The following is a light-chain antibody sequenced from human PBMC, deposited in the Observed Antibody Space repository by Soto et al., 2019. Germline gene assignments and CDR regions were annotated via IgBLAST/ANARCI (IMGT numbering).Light chain of an antibody. CDR3: CSCASSTTFLYV. CDR1: SSDIGSYSL. J-gene: IGLJ1*01. V-gene: IGLV2-23*03. Sequence: QSALTQPASVSGSPGQSITISCTGTSSDIGSYSLVSWYQQLPGKAPKLMIYEGDKRPSGVSNRFSASQSGNTASLTISGLQADDEADYYCCSCASSTTFLYVFGSGTNVTVL. CDR2: EGD.